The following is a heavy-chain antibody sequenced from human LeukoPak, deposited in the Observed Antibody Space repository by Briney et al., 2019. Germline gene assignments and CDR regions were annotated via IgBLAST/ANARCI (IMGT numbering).Heavy chain of an antibody. CDR1: GYTFTSYY. CDR2: INPSGGST. J-gene: IGHJ4*02. D-gene: IGHD1-14*01. CDR3: ARDVRIRVASSPGMEPEGY. V-gene: IGHV1-46*01. Sequence: ASVKVSCKASGYTFTSYYMHWVRQAPGQGLEWMGIINPSGGSTSYAQKFQGRVTMTRDTSTSTVYMELSSLRSEDTAVYYCARDVRIRVASSPGMEPEGYWGQGTLVTVSS.